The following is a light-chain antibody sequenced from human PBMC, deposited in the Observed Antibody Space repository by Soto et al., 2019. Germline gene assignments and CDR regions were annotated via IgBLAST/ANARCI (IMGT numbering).Light chain of an antibody. CDR3: QQYGSSPIT. CDR2: GAS. J-gene: IGKJ5*01. Sequence: EIVLTQSPGTLSLSPGERATLSYRASQSFSSTYLAWYQQKPGQAPRLLVYGASSRATGIPDRFSGFGSGTDFTLTISRLEPEDFAVYFCQQYGSSPITFGQGTRLEIK. V-gene: IGKV3-20*01. CDR1: QSFSSTY.